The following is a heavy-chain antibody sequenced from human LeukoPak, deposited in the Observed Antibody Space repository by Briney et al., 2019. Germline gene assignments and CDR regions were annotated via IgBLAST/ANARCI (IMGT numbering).Heavy chain of an antibody. CDR1: GFTFSSYG. J-gene: IGHJ4*02. D-gene: IGHD2-2*01. Sequence: PGRSLSLSCAASGFTFSSYGMHWVRQAPGKGLEWVAGIQYDGSKNYYGDSVKGRFTISRDNSKNTLYLQTNSLRAEDTAVYYCGRDNCGRTSCLDYWGQGTMVSVSS. CDR3: GRDNCGRTSCLDY. CDR2: IQYDGSKN. V-gene: IGHV3-33*05.